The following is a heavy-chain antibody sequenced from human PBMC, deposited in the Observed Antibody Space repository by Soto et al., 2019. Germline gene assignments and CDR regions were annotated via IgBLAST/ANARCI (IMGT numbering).Heavy chain of an antibody. J-gene: IGHJ5*02. CDR2: TYYRSKWYN. CDR3: ARGPRILNP. V-gene: IGHV6-1*01. CDR1: GDSVSTNSAT. D-gene: IGHD3-9*01. Sequence: SQTLSLTCAISGDSVSTNSATWDWIRQSPSRGLEWLGRTYYRSKWYNDYAVSVKGRITINPDTSNNQLSLQLNSVTPDDTAVYDGARGPRILNPWGQGTLVTVSS.